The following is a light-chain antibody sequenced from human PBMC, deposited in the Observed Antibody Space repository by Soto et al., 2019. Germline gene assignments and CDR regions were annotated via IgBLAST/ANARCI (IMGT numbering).Light chain of an antibody. Sequence: QAVLTQPPSVSAAPGQKVTISCSGSSSNIGNNYVSWYQQLPGTAPKLLIYENNKRPSGIPDRFSGSKSGTSATLGITGLQTGDEADYYCETWDSSLSAGVFGTGTKLTVL. CDR2: ENN. CDR1: SSNIGNNY. J-gene: IGLJ1*01. CDR3: ETWDSSLSAGV. V-gene: IGLV1-51*02.